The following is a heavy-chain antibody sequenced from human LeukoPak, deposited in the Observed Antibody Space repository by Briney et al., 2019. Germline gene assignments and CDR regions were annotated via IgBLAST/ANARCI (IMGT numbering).Heavy chain of an antibody. J-gene: IGHJ3*02. V-gene: IGHV1-18*01. Sequence: ASVKVSCTASGYTFTSYGISWVRQAPGQGLEWMGWISAYNGNTNYAQKLQGRVTMTTDTSTSTAYMELRSLRSDDTAVYYCARDIDCSGGSCYSVDAFDIWGQGTMVTVSS. CDR1: GYTFTSYG. D-gene: IGHD2-15*01. CDR2: ISAYNGNT. CDR3: ARDIDCSGGSCYSVDAFDI.